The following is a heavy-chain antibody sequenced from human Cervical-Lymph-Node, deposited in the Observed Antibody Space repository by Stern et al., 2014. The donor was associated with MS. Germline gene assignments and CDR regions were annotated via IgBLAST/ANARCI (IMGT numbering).Heavy chain of an antibody. D-gene: IGHD3-3*01. J-gene: IGHJ6*02. CDR1: GYIFTGYY. Sequence: VQLVESGAEVKKPGASVKVSCKTSGYIFTGYYIHWVRQAPGQGLEWMAWINPNTGGNKYAQKCQCRVTMSRDTSISTAYVELSSLTSDDTAVYYCARDQRGITIFGVVTDYYYLGMDVWGQGTTVTVSS. CDR3: ARDQRGITIFGVVTDYYYLGMDV. CDR2: INPNTGGN. V-gene: IGHV1-2*02.